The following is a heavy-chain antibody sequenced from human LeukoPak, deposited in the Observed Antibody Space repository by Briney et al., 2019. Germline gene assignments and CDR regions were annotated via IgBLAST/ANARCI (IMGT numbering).Heavy chain of an antibody. CDR2: INPSGGST. CDR3: AREEIAEYSYGSPHY. J-gene: IGHJ4*02. CDR1: GYTFTSYY. D-gene: IGHD5-18*01. V-gene: IGHV1-46*01. Sequence: ASVKVSCKASGYTFTSYYMHWVRQAPGQGLEWMGIINPSGGSTSYAQKFQGRVTMTRDTSTSTVYMELSSLRSEDTAVYYCAREEIAEYSYGSPHYWGQGTLVTVSS.